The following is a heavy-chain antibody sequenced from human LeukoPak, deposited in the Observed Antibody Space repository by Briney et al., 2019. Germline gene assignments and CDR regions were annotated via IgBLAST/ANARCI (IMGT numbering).Heavy chain of an antibody. D-gene: IGHD3-22*01. J-gene: IGHJ4*02. CDR2: IYYSGST. CDR1: GGSISSNSYY. CDR3: ARGTSMIVVASFDY. Sequence: SETLSLTCTVSGGSISSNSYYWGWIRQPPGKGLEWIGSIYYSGSTYYNPSLKSRVIISVDTSKKQFSLKLNSVTAADTAVYYCARGTSMIVVASFDYWGQGTLVTVSS. V-gene: IGHV4-39*07.